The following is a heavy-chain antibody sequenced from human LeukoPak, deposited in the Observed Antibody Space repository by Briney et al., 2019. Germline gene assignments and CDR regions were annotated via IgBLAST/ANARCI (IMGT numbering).Heavy chain of an antibody. V-gene: IGHV3-74*01. J-gene: IGHJ4*02. Sequence: GGSLRLSCVGSGFTLSIYWMYWIHQSPGKGLLWVARINPDGSIADYTDSVKGRFTISRDNVKNTLYLQMNSLRAEDTAVYYCARGRDSSSSYPGYWGQGTLVTVSS. CDR2: INPDGSIA. D-gene: IGHD6-6*01. CDR1: GFTLSIYW. CDR3: ARGRDSSSSYPGY.